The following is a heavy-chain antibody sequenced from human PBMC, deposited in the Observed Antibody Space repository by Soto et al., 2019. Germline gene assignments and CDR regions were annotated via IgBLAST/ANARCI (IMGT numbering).Heavy chain of an antibody. CDR1: GFTFSSYG. CDR3: ARVRQDDAFDI. CDR2: IWYDGSNK. Sequence: QVQLVESGGGVVQPGRSLRLSCAASGFTFSSYGMHWVRQAPGKGLEWVAVIWYDGSNKYYADSVKGRFTISRDNSKNTLYLQMNSLRAEDTAVYYCARVRQDDAFDIWGQGTMVTVSS. J-gene: IGHJ3*02. V-gene: IGHV3-33*01. D-gene: IGHD6-25*01.